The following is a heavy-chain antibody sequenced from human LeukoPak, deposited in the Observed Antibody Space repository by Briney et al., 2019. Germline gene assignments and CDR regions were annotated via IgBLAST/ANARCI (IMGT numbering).Heavy chain of an antibody. CDR2: IYTSGST. D-gene: IGHD3-22*01. Sequence: SQTLSLTCTVSGGSISRGSYYWSWIRQPAGKGLEWIGRIYTSGSTNYNPSLKSRVTISVDTSKNQFSLKLSSVTAADTAVYYCARAHDDSSGLRLGAFDIWGQGTMVTVSS. CDR1: GGSISRGSYY. CDR3: ARAHDDSSGLRLGAFDI. V-gene: IGHV4-61*02. J-gene: IGHJ3*02.